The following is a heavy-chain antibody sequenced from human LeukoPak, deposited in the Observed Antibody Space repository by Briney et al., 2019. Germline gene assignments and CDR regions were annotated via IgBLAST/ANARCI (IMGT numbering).Heavy chain of an antibody. Sequence: PSETLSLTCTVSGGSISSYYWSWIRQPPGKGLEWIGYIYYSGSTNYNPSLKSRVTISVDTSKNQFSLKLSSVTAADTAVYYCARANYDLLTGYHVVDAFDIWGQGTMVTVSS. CDR2: IYYSGST. CDR1: GGSISSYY. D-gene: IGHD3-9*01. V-gene: IGHV4-59*01. J-gene: IGHJ3*02. CDR3: ARANYDLLTGYHVVDAFDI.